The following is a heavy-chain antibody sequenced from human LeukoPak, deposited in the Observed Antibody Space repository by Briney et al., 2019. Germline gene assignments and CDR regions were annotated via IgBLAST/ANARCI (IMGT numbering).Heavy chain of an antibody. CDR2: FDPEDGET. V-gene: IGHV1-24*01. Sequence: ASVKVSCKVSGYTLTELSMHWVRQAPGKGLEWMGGFDPEDGETIYAQKSQGRVTMTEDTSTDTAYMELSSLRSEDTAVYYCATYLATTVTKLPGYWGQGTLVTVSS. CDR3: ATYLATTVTKLPGY. CDR1: GYTLTELS. J-gene: IGHJ4*02. D-gene: IGHD4-17*01.